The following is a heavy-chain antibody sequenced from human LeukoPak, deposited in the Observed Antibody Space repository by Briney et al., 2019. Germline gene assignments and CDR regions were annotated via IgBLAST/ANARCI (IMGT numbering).Heavy chain of an antibody. Sequence: GGSLRLSCAASGFTLSSYWMHWVRQAPGKGLVWVSHINGDGTSTNYADSVKGRFTISRDNAKNTLYLQMSSLRAEDTAVYYCARGGVVAATEHWGQGTLVTVSS. CDR3: ARGGVVAATEH. D-gene: IGHD2-15*01. J-gene: IGHJ4*02. V-gene: IGHV3-74*01. CDR1: GFTLSSYW. CDR2: INGDGTST.